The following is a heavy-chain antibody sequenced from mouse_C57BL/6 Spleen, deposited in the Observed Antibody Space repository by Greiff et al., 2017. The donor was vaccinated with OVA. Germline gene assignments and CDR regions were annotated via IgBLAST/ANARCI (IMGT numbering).Heavy chain of an antibody. J-gene: IGHJ4*01. CDR3: ARQYDYGGDAMDY. Sequence: VQVVASGGGLVKPGGSLKLSCAASGFTFSSYTMSWVRQTPEKRLEWVATISGGGGNTYYPDSVKGRFTISRDNAKNTLYLQMSSLRSEDTALDYWARQYDYGGDAMDYWGQGTSVTVSS. CDR2: ISGGGGNT. V-gene: IGHV5-9*01. CDR1: GFTFSSYT. D-gene: IGHD2-4*01.